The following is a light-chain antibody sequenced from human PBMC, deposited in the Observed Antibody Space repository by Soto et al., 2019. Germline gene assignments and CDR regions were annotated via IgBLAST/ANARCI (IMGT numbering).Light chain of an antibody. CDR2: IND. J-gene: IGLJ1*01. Sequence: QSALTQPPSASGTPGQRITISCSGSSSNIGDNPVNWYQQLPGAAPKLLIYINDQRPSGVPDRFSGSKSGTSASLAISGLQPEDEADYYCAAWDDSLNALFGTGT. V-gene: IGLV1-44*01. CDR3: AAWDDSLNAL. CDR1: SSNIGDNP.